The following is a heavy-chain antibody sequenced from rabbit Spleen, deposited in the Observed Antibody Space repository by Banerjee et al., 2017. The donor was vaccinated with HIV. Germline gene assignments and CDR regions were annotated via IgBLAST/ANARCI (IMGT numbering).Heavy chain of an antibody. CDR1: GVSFSANSY. J-gene: IGHJ4*01. D-gene: IGHD1-1*01. CDR3: ARDLPSVVGWNFNL. V-gene: IGHV1S40*01. Sequence: QSLEESGGDLVKPGASLTLTCTASGVSFSANSYMCWVRQAPGKGLEWIACIDTGSSGFTYSASWAQGRFTISRTSSTTVTLQMTSLTAADTATYFCARDLPSVVGWNFNLWGPGTLVTVS. CDR2: IDTGSSGFT.